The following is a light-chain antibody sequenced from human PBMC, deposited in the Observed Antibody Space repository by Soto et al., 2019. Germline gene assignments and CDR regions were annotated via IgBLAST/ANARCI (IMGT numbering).Light chain of an antibody. CDR3: QQYNSRPPIT. CDR1: ESVSSN. J-gene: IGKJ5*01. CDR2: GAY. V-gene: IGKV3-15*01. Sequence: EVVMTQSPATLSVSPGERATLSCRASESVSSNLAWYQQRPGQAPRLVIYGAYTRATAIPARFSGGGSGTEFTLTISSLQSQDFAVYYCQQYNSRPPITLGQGTRLEIK.